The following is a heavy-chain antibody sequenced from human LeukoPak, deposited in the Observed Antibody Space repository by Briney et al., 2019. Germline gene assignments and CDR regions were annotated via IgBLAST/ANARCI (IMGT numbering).Heavy chain of an antibody. CDR2: IYFTGSS. CDR1: AYSIATGFY. V-gene: IGHV4-59*12. D-gene: IGHD6-13*01. CDR3: ARIAAVGSHCDY. J-gene: IGHJ4*02. Sequence: PSETLSLTCTVSAYSIATGFYWSWIRQTPGKGLEWIGHIYFTGSSDLNPTLKSRFSISIDTSKNQFSLNLNSVTAADTAVYHCARIAAVGSHCDYWGQGTLVTVSS.